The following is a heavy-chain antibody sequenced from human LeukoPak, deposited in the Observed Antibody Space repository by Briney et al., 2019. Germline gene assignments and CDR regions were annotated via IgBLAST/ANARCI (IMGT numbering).Heavy chain of an antibody. CDR1: GGSISSYY. V-gene: IGHV4-59*01. D-gene: IGHD3-3*01. CDR3: ARGPYYDFWSGLPNWFDP. Sequence: KTSETLSLTCTVSGGSISSYYWSWIRQPPGKGLEWIGYIYYSGSTNYNPSLKSRVTISVDTSKNQFSLKLSSVTAADTAVYYCARGPYYDFWSGLPNWFDPWGQGTLVTVSS. J-gene: IGHJ5*02. CDR2: IYYSGST.